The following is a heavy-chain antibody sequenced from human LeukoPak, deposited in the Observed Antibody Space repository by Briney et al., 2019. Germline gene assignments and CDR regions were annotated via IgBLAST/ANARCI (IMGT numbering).Heavy chain of an antibody. CDR1: GFTFSNYG. J-gene: IGHJ3*02. CDR2: IGYDGSNK. Sequence: GRSLRLSCAASGFTFSNYGMHWVRQAPGKGLEWVAVIGYDGSNKYYADSVKGRFTISRDNAKNTLYLQMNSLRAEDTAVFYCAKPRGEEWLVGLYDAFDIWGQGTMVTVSS. CDR3: AKPRGEEWLVGLYDAFDI. D-gene: IGHD6-19*01. V-gene: IGHV3-33*06.